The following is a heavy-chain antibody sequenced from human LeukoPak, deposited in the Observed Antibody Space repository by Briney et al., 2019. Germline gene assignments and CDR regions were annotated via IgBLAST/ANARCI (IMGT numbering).Heavy chain of an antibody. CDR3: ARAPRAYCSTTGSCFQDY. V-gene: IGHV4-4*02. Sequence: SETLSLTCAVSGGSIGASINSPNWWSWVRQLPGKGLEWIGEIFHSGSTNYNPSLKSRVTMSVDKSKNRFSLNLTSVTAADTAVYFCARAPRAYCSTTGSCFQDYWGQGTLVTVSP. CDR1: GGSIGASINSPNW. J-gene: IGHJ4*02. D-gene: IGHD2-2*01. CDR2: IFHSGST.